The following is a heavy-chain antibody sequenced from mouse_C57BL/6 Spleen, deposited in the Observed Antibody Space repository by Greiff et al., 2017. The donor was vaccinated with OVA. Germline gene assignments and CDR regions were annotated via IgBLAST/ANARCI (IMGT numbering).Heavy chain of an antibody. J-gene: IGHJ4*01. CDR1: GYTFTSYW. Sequence: QVQLQQPGAELAKPGASVKLSCKASGYTFTSYWIPWVKQRPGQGLEWIGYINPSSGCTKYNQKFKDKATLTADKSSSTAYMQLSSLTYEDSAVYNGARSAYYDYDNAMDYRGKGTTVTAYS. CDR2: INPSSGCT. D-gene: IGHD2-4*01. CDR3: ARSAYYDYDNAMDY. V-gene: IGHV1-7*01.